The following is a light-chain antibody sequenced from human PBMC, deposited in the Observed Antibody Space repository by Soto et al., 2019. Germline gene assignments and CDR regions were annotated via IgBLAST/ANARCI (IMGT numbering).Light chain of an antibody. CDR2: GAS. Sequence: EIVLTQSPGTLSLSPGDRATLSCRASQSVSCTYLAWYPQQPGQAPRLLIYGASRRATGIPDRFSGSGSGPEFTIPLSRLELEDFAVYYCQQGGSLVLTFGGGTKVQIK. CDR1: QSVSCTY. V-gene: IGKV3-20*01. CDR3: QQGGSLVLT. J-gene: IGKJ4*01.